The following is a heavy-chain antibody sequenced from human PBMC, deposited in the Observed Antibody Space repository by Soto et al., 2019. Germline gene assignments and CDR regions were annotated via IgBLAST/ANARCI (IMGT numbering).Heavy chain of an antibody. D-gene: IGHD6-19*01. CDR3: AKEGHTSGRCGCFNI. CDR1: GFTLSASV. CDR2: ISVDGRND. V-gene: IGHV3-30*18. Sequence: GGSLRLCCEASGFTLSASVMHWVRQAPGKRLEWLSVISVDGRNDLHAGAVKGRFTISRDISKNMVYLQMNDLRPDDTAMYFCAKEGHTSGRCGCFNIWGQGTTVTVSS. J-gene: IGHJ3*02.